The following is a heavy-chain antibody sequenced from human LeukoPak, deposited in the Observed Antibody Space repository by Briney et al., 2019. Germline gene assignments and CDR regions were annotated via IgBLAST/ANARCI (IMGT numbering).Heavy chain of an antibody. CDR3: AREPYSSSWYPFDY. CDR1: GFTFSSYW. J-gene: IGHJ4*02. D-gene: IGHD6-13*01. V-gene: IGHV3-74*01. Sequence: GGSLRLSCAASGFTFSSYWMHWVRQAPGKGLVWVSRINSDERSTGYADPVKGRFTIFRDNAKNTLYLQMNSLRAEDTAVYYCAREPYSSSWYPFDYWGQGTLVTVSS. CDR2: INSDERST.